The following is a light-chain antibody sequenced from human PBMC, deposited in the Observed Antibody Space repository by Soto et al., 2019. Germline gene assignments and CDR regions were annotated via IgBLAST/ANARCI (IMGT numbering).Light chain of an antibody. CDR2: AVS. J-gene: IGLJ3*02. V-gene: IGLV2-14*01. CDR3: SSYTTSNTWV. Sequence: QSALTQPASVSGSPGRSITNSCTGTSSDIGDYNFVSWYQQHPGEAPKVMIYAVSNRPSGVSNRFSGSKSGNTASLTISGLQTEDEADYYCSSYTTSNTWVFGGATKLTVL. CDR1: SSDIGDYNF.